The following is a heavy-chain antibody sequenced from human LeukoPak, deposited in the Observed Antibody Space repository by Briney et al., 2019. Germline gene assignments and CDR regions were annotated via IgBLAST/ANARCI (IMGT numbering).Heavy chain of an antibody. CDR1: GYTFTSYG. V-gene: IGHV1-18*04. J-gene: IGHJ6*04. D-gene: IGHD3-9*01. CDR2: ISAYNGNT. Sequence: ASVKVSCKASGYTFTSYGISWVRQAPGQGLEWMGWISAYNGNTDYAQKLQGRVTITTDTSTSTAYMELRSLRSDDTAVYYCARGVTYYDILTGYYNGQYGMDVWGKGTTVTVSS. CDR3: ARGVTYYDILTGYYNGQYGMDV.